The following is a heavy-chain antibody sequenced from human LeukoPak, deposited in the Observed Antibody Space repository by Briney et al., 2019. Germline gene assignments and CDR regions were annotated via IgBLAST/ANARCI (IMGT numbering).Heavy chain of an antibody. CDR3: ARVLDYSLGWFDP. J-gene: IGHJ5*02. D-gene: IGHD2-15*01. CDR1: GFTFSSYA. CDR2: ISYDGSNK. Sequence: GGSLRLSCAASGFTFSSYAMHWVRQAPGKGLEWVAVISYDGSNKYYADSVKGRFTISRDNSKNTLYLQMNSLRAEDTAVYYCARVLDYSLGWFDPWGQGTLVTVSS. V-gene: IGHV3-30*14.